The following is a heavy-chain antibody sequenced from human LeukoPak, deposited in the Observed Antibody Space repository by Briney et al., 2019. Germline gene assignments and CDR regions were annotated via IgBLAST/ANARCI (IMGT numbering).Heavy chain of an antibody. CDR1: GGSFSGYY. V-gene: IGHV4-34*01. Sequence: PSETLSLTCAVYGGSFSGYYWSWIRQPPGKGLEWIGEINHSGSTNYNPSLKSRVTISVDTSKNQFSLKLSSVTAADTAVYYCARGTGYSSSWYHYWGQGTLVTVSS. D-gene: IGHD6-13*01. CDR2: INHSGST. J-gene: IGHJ4*02. CDR3: ARGTGYSSSWYHY.